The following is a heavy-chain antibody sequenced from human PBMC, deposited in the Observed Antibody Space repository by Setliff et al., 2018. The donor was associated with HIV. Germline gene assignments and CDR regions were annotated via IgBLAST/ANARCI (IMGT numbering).Heavy chain of an antibody. Sequence: GGSLRLSCAASGFNFNAYHMNWVRQAPGKGLEWVSSISSSGNYMFYADSVKGRFNISRDNAKSSLYLQMNNLTAEDTAVYYCARGLADPWFFYDNSGLNAFNYWGQGAQVTVSS. CDR2: ISSSGNYM. V-gene: IGHV3-21*04. CDR1: GFNFNAYH. D-gene: IGHD3-22*01. CDR3: ARGLADPWFFYDNSGLNAFNY. J-gene: IGHJ4*02.